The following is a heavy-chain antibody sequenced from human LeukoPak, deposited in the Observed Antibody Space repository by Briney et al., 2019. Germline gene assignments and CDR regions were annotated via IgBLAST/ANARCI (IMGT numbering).Heavy chain of an antibody. J-gene: IGHJ3*02. Sequence: GASVKVSCKASGGTFSSYAISWVRQAPGQGLEWMGRIIPILGIANYAQKFQGRVTITADKSTSTAYVELSSLRSEDTAVYYCARGAIAVAGTGSAFDIWGQGTMVTVSS. CDR1: GGTFSSYA. CDR3: ARGAIAVAGTGSAFDI. CDR2: IIPILGIA. V-gene: IGHV1-69*04. D-gene: IGHD6-19*01.